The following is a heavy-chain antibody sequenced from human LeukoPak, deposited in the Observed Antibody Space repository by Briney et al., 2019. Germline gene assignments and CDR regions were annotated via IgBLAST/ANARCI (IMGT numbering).Heavy chain of an antibody. Sequence: SETLSLTCAVSGGSISSGGYSWSWIRQPPGKGLEWIGYIYHSGSAYYNPSLKSRVTISVDRSKNQFSLKLSSVTAADTAVYYCARDSPVGATGYFDYWGQGTLVTVSS. D-gene: IGHD1-26*01. V-gene: IGHV4-30-2*01. J-gene: IGHJ4*02. CDR1: GGSISSGGYS. CDR3: ARDSPVGATGYFDY. CDR2: IYHSGSA.